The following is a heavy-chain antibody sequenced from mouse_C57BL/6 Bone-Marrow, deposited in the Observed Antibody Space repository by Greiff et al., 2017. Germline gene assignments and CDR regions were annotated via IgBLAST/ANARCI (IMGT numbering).Heavy chain of an antibody. Sequence: QVRLRRPGAELARPGASVKRSCKASGYTFTSYGLSWGKQRTGQGLEGIGEIYPRSGNTYYNEKFKGKATLTADKSASTAYMELRSLTSEDSAVYFCASYGSSYDYWGQGTTLTVSS. J-gene: IGHJ2*01. CDR2: IYPRSGNT. CDR1: GYTFTSYG. CDR3: ASYGSSYDY. V-gene: IGHV1-81*01. D-gene: IGHD1-1*01.